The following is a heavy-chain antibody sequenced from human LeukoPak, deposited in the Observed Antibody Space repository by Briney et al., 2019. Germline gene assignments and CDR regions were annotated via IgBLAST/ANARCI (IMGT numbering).Heavy chain of an antibody. J-gene: IGHJ4*02. CDR3: ARGTLGYCSSTSCYIPDDY. CDR2: IIPIFGTA. V-gene: IGHV1-69*13. D-gene: IGHD2-2*02. Sequence: ASVKVSCKASGSTLSSYAISWVRQAPGQGLEWMGGIIPIFGTANYAQKFQGRVTITADESTSTAYMELSSLRSEDTAVYYCARGTLGYCSSTSCYIPDDYWGQGTLVTVSS. CDR1: GSTLSSYA.